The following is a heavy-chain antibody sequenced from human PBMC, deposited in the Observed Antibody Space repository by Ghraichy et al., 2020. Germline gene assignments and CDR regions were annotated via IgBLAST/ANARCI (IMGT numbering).Heavy chain of an antibody. Sequence: GGSLRLSCATSGFIIGDYAMSWFRQAPGKGLEWVGLIRSKIYGGTTEYAASVKGRFTISREDSKSIAFLQMSSLKTEDTGVYYCARTVVRQSEYFQHWGQGTLVTVSS. J-gene: IGHJ1*01. V-gene: IGHV3-49*03. CDR1: GFIIGDYA. CDR2: IRSKIYGGTT. D-gene: IGHD2-15*01. CDR3: ARTVVRQSEYFQH.